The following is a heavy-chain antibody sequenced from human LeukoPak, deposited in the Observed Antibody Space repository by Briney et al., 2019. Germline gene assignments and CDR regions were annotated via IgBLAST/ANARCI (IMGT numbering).Heavy chain of an antibody. CDR3: ARVTGASPFDAFDI. D-gene: IGHD7-27*01. CDR1: GGTFSSYA. J-gene: IGHJ3*02. CDR2: IIPIFGTA. V-gene: IGHV1-69*13. Sequence: SVKVSCKASGGTFSSYAISWVRQAPGQGLEWMGGIIPIFGTANYAQKFQGRVTITADESTSTAYMELSSLRSEDTAVYYCARVTGASPFDAFDIWGQGTMVTVSS.